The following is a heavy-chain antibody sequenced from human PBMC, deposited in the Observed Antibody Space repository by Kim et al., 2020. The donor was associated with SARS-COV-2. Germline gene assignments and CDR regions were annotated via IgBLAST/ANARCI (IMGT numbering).Heavy chain of an antibody. Sequence: SETLSLTCAVYGGSFSGYYWSWIRQPPGKGLEWVGEINHSGSTNYNPSLKSRVTISVDTSKNQFSLKLSSVTAADTAVDYCATECLSTRCPFEYCGQGT. J-gene: IGHJ4*02. V-gene: IGHV4-34*01. CDR3: ATECLSTRCPFEY. CDR2: INHSGST. D-gene: IGHD2-2*01. CDR1: GGSFSGYY.